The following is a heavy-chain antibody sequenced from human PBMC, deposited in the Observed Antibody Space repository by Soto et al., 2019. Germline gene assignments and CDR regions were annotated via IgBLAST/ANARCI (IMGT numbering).Heavy chain of an antibody. V-gene: IGHV4-39*01. D-gene: IGHD2-15*01. Sequence: QLQLQESGPGLVKPSETLSLTCTVSGGSISSSSYYWGWIRQPPGKGLEWIGSIYYSGSTYYNPSLKRRVIISVDTTKIQFSLKLSFVTAADTAVYYCARMKYNCSGGSCYSRWYFDYWGQGTLVTVSS. CDR3: ARMKYNCSGGSCYSRWYFDY. J-gene: IGHJ4*02. CDR1: GGSISSSSYY. CDR2: IYYSGST.